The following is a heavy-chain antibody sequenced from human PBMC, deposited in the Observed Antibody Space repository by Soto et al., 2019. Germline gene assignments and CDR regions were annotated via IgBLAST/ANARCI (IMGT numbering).Heavy chain of an antibody. J-gene: IGHJ4*02. CDR3: ARTNSNKYFARDY. CDR1: GFNFPTYW. D-gene: IGHD3-22*01. V-gene: IGHV3-7*01. Sequence: GGSLRLSCAASGFNFPTYWITWVRQAPWKGLEWVANIKGDGYEKYYADSVKGRFTISRDNAKDSLYLQMDRLTAEDTAVYYCARTNSNKYFARDYGGQGTLVTVS. CDR2: IKGDGYEK.